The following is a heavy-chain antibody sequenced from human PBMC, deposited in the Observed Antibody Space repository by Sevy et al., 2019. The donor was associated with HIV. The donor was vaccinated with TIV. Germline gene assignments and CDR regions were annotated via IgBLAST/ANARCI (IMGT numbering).Heavy chain of an antibody. J-gene: IGHJ4*02. CDR2: ISYSGTT. CDR3: ARLRFWSSSSGSTNYFDY. V-gene: IGHV4-59*08. CDR1: GGSINNYY. D-gene: IGHD6-6*01. Sequence: SLTCTVSGGSINNYYWSWIRQSPGKGLEWIGYISYSGTTNYNPSLKSRVTISVDTSKNQFSLTLSSVTAADTAVYYCARLRFWSSSSGSTNYFDYWGQGTLVTVSS.